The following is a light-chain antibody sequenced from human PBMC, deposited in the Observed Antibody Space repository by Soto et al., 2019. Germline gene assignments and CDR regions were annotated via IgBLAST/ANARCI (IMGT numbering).Light chain of an antibody. CDR1: SSDIGVYNY. CDR3: SSYTINSTLV. CDR2: DVS. J-gene: IGLJ1*01. Sequence: QSALTQPASVSGSPGQSITVSCTGTSSDIGVYNYVSWYQQHPGKAPNVMIYDVSNRPSGVSNRFSGSKSGNTASLTISGLHADDEADYYCSSYTINSTLVFGTGTKLTVL. V-gene: IGLV2-14*01.